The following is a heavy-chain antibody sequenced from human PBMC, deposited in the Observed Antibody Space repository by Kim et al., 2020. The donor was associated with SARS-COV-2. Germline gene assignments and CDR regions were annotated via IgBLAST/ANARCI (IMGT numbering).Heavy chain of an antibody. CDR3: ARVGIFFDSSGHPLGY. D-gene: IGHD3-22*01. Sequence: SETLSLSCAVYGGTFSDYYWSWIRQPPGKGLEWIGEINHSGSTNYNPSLKSRVTISVDTSKNQFSLKLSSMTAADTAVYYCARVGIFFDSSGHPLGYWG. CDR2: INHSGST. V-gene: IGHV4-34*01. CDR1: GGTFSDYY. J-gene: IGHJ4*01.